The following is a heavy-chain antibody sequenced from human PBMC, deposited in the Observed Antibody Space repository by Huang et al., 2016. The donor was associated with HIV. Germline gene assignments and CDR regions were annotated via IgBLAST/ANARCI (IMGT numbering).Heavy chain of an antibody. CDR2: CSGSMLDT. CDR1: GSTFTSYG. V-gene: IGHV1-18*01. D-gene: IGHD3-22*01. Sequence: QIQLMQSGPELKQPGASVTVSCKASGSTFTSYGITWVRQAPGQGPEWMGWCSGSMLDTEYAHKFQGRVTLTTETSTNIAYMELRSLRSDDTAKYYCARDPKYHRIGYYRQRRGIDIWGQGTMVIVSS. CDR3: ARDPKYHRIGYYRQRRGIDI. J-gene: IGHJ3*02.